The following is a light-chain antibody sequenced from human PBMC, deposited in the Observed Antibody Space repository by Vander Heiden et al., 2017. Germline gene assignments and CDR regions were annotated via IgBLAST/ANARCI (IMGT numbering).Light chain of an antibody. CDR3: QQYYSTPT. CDR1: QSVLYSSNNKNY. CDR2: WAS. J-gene: IGKJ5*01. V-gene: IGKV4-1*01. Sequence: DIVMTQSPDSLAVSLGERATINCKSSQSVLYSSNNKNYLAWYQQKPGQPPTLLIYWASTRESGVPDRFSGSGSGTDFTLTISSLQAEDVAVYYCQQYYSTPTFGQGTRLEI.